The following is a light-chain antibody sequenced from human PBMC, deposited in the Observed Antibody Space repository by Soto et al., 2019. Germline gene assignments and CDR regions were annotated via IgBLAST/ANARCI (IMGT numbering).Light chain of an antibody. V-gene: IGKV1-39*01. CDR2: AAS. CDR1: QSISNY. Sequence: IQMTQSPSSLSAFVGDRVTITCRASQSISNYLNWYRQKPGKAPKLLIYAASSLQSGVPSRFRGSGSGTDFTLTISSLQPEDFATYYCQQSYSTPLTFGGGTKVEI. CDR3: QQSYSTPLT. J-gene: IGKJ4*01.